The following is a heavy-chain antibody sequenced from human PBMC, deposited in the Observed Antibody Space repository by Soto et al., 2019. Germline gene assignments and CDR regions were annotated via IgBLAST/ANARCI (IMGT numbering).Heavy chain of an antibody. CDR2: ISYDGSNK. Sequence: VGSLRLSCAASGFTFSSYGMHWVRQAPGKGLEWVAVISYDGSNKYYADSVKGRFTISRDNSKNTLYLQMNSLRAEDTAVYYCAKSLGAYYYDSSGYSFYYYGMDVWGQGTTVTVSS. J-gene: IGHJ6*02. D-gene: IGHD3-22*01. CDR3: AKSLGAYYYDSSGYSFYYYGMDV. V-gene: IGHV3-30*18. CDR1: GFTFSSYG.